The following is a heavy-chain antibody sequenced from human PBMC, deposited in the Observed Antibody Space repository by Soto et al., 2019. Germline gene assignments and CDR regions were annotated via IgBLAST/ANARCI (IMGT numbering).Heavy chain of an antibody. D-gene: IGHD3-3*01. V-gene: IGHV1-69*13. CDR2: IIPIFGTA. J-gene: IGHJ6*02. Sequence: SVKVSCKASGGTFSSYAISWVRQAPGQGLEWMGGIIPIFGTANYAQKFQGRVTITADESTSTAYMELSSLRSEDTAVYYCARDRPYDFWSANYGMDVWGQGTTVTVSS. CDR3: ARDRPYDFWSANYGMDV. CDR1: GGTFSSYA.